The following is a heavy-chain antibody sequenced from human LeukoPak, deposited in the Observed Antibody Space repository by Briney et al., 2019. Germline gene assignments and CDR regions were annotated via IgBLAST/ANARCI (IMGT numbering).Heavy chain of an antibody. V-gene: IGHV3-23*01. J-gene: IGHJ4*02. CDR1: GFTFSNYG. CDR3: ARDDSLTELDY. CDR2: ISGSGTGT. Sequence: GGTLRLSCAASGFTFSNYGMSWVRQAPGKGLEWVSGISGSGTGTYFADSVKGRFTISRDNSKNTLYLQMNSLRAEDTAVYYCARDDSLTELDYWGQGTLVTVSS. D-gene: IGHD1-26*01.